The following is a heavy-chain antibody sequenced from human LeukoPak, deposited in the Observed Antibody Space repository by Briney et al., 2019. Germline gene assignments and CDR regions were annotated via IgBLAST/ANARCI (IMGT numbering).Heavy chain of an antibody. CDR1: GFTFSDYY. CDR3: ARVYKQQPPHLGYYYYGMDV. V-gene: IGHV3-11*01. J-gene: IGHJ6*02. Sequence: GGSLRLSCAASGFTFSDYYMSWIRQAPGKGLEWVSYISSSGSTIYYADSVKGRFTISRDNAKNSLYLQMNSLRAEDTAVYYCARVYKQQPPHLGYYYYGMDVWGQGTTVTVSS. D-gene: IGHD6-13*01. CDR2: ISSSGSTI.